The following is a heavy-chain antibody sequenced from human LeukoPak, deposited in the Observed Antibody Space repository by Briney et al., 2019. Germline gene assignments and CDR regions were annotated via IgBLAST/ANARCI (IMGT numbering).Heavy chain of an antibody. CDR3: ARAGSGAVAVPYLSDY. CDR2: ISSSGVTT. CDR1: GFSFSDYY. V-gene: IGHV3-11*01. D-gene: IGHD6-19*01. J-gene: IGHJ4*02. Sequence: PGGSLRLSCAASGFSFSDYYMNWIRQAPGKGLEWVSDISSSGVTTYYADSVRGRFTISRDNARNSLYLQMNSLRAEDTAVYYCARAGSGAVAVPYLSDYWGQGTVVTVSA.